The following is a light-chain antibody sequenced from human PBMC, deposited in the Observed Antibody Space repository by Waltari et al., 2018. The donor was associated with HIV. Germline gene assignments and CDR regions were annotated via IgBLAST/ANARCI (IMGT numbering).Light chain of an antibody. CDR1: QSISAN. Sequence: EIVMTQSPPTLSVSPGQRVTLPCRASQSISANVAWYQQRPGQAPRLLIYEAATRPTGIPARFSGSGSGTEFTLTITNLQSEDFATYFCQQYDSGPRGITFGQGTMLEI. CDR2: EAA. V-gene: IGKV3-15*01. CDR3: QQYDSGPRGIT. J-gene: IGKJ2*01.